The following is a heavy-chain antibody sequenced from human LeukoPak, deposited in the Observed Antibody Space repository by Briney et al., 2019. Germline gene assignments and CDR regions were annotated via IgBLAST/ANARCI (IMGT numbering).Heavy chain of an antibody. CDR2: MYYSGST. D-gene: IGHD5-24*01. CDR3: ASVGMATTLDF. Sequence: SETLSLTCTVSGGSISSYYWSWIRQPPGKGLVWIGYMYYSGSTNHNPSLKSRVTISIDTSKNQFSLKLGSVTAADTAVYYCASVGMATTLDFWGQGTLVTVSS. V-gene: IGHV4-59*01. J-gene: IGHJ4*02. CDR1: GGSISSYY.